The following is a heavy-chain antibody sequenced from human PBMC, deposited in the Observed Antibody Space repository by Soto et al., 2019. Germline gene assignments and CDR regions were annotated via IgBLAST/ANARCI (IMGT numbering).Heavy chain of an antibody. V-gene: IGHV3-9*01. CDR2: ISWNSGSI. Sequence: GGSLRLSCAASGFTFDDYAMHWVRQAPGKGLEWVSGISWNSGSIGYADSVKGRFTISRDNAKNSLYLQMNSLRAEDTALYYWAKELYCSSTSCYDAFDIWGQGTMVTVSS. D-gene: IGHD2-2*01. CDR1: GFTFDDYA. CDR3: AKELYCSSTSCYDAFDI. J-gene: IGHJ3*02.